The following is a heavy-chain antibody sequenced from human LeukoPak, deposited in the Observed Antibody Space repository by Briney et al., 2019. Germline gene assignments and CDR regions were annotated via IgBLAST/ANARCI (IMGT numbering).Heavy chain of an antibody. J-gene: IGHJ4*02. CDR1: GFTVSSNY. Sequence: PGGSLRLSCAAPGFTVSSNYMSWVRQAPGKGLEWVSVIYSGGSTYYADSVKGRFTTSRDNSKNTLYLQMNSLRAEDTAVYYCATRCPFDYWGQGTLVTVSS. CDR3: ATRCPFDY. CDR2: IYSGGST. V-gene: IGHV3-66*01. D-gene: IGHD2-8*01.